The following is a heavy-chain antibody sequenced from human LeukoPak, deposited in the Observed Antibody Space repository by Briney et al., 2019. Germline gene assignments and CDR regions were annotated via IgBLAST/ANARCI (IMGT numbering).Heavy chain of an antibody. Sequence: GGSLRLSCAASGFTFSSYAMHWVRQAPGKGLEWVAVIWYDGSNKYYADSVRGRFTISRDNSKNTLYLQMNSLRAEDTAVYYCARETRHYGLGSYKFYWGQGTLVTVSS. CDR3: ARETRHYGLGSYKFY. V-gene: IGHV3-33*01. D-gene: IGHD3-10*01. CDR1: GFTFSSYA. CDR2: IWYDGSNK. J-gene: IGHJ4*02.